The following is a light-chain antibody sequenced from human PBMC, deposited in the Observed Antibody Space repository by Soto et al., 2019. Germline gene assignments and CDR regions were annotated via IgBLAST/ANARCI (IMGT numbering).Light chain of an antibody. V-gene: IGKV3-15*01. CDR3: QQYNVWPLT. J-gene: IGKJ4*01. Sequence: EIVMTQSPVTLSVSPGDRATLSCRASQSVNSNLAWYQHKPGQTPKLLIYVASTRATGIPPRFSGSGSGTEFTLTISSLQSEYFAVYYCQQYNVWPLTFGGGTKVEFK. CDR1: QSVNSN. CDR2: VAS.